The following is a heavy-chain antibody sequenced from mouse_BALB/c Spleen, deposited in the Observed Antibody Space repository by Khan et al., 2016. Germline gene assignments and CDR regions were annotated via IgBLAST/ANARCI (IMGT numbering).Heavy chain of an antibody. CDR3: ARDDQDYDAWFAS. D-gene: IGHD2-4*01. Sequence: QVQLKESGPGLVAPSQSLSITCTVSGFSLTNSGVHWIRQPPGKGLEWLGVIWPGGSTDYNSAFMSRLSITKDNSQNQVFLKMISLQTDDTAMYYCARDDQDYDAWFASWGQGTLVIVSA. CDR1: GFSLTNSG. CDR2: IWPGGST. J-gene: IGHJ3*01. V-gene: IGHV2-9*02.